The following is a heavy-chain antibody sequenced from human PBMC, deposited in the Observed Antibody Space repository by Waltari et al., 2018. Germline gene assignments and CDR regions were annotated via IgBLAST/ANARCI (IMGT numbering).Heavy chain of an antibody. D-gene: IGHD3-22*01. CDR1: GFTFDDYA. V-gene: IGHV3-9*01. CDR2: ISWNSGSR. CDR3: AKEGYYYDSSGYLGWFDP. J-gene: IGHJ5*02. Sequence: EVQLVESGGGLVQPGRSLRLSCAASGFTFDDYAMHWVRQAPGKGLEWVSGISWNSGSRGYADSVKGRFTISRNNAKNALYLQMNSLRAEDTALYYCAKEGYYYDSSGYLGWFDPWGQGTLVTVSS.